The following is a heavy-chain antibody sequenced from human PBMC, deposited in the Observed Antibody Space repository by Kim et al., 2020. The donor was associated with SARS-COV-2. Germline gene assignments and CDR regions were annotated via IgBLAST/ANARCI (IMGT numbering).Heavy chain of an antibody. CDR3: ARDSGGEEMRGSMGYFDY. D-gene: IGHD3-10*01. Sequence: ASVKVSCKASGYTFTSYYMHWVRQAPGQGLEWMGIINPSGGSTSYAQKFQGRVTMTRDTSTSTVYMELSSLRSEDTAVYYCARDSGGEEMRGSMGYFDYWGQGTLVTVSS. CDR2: INPSGGST. J-gene: IGHJ4*02. CDR1: GYTFTSYY. V-gene: IGHV1-46*01.